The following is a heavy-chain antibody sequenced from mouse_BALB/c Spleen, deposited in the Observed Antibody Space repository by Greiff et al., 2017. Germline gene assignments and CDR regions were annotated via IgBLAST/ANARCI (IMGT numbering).Heavy chain of an antibody. D-gene: IGHD2-4*01. CDR2: IYPGSGST. CDR3: TRRYDYGPYAVDY. CDR1: GYTFTSYW. V-gene: IGHV1S22*01. J-gene: IGHJ4*01. Sequence: LQQPGSELVRPGASVKLSCKASGYTFTSYWMHWVKQRPGQGLEWIGNIYPGSGSTNYDEKFKSMATLTVDTSSSTAYMQLSSLTSEDSAVYYCTRRYDYGPYAVDYWGQGTSVTVSS.